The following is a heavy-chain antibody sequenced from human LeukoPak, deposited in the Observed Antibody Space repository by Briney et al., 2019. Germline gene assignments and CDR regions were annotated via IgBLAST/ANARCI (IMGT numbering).Heavy chain of an antibody. Sequence: PGGSLRLSCAASGFTFSSYSMNWVRQAPGKGLGWVSSISSSSSYIYYADSVKGRFTISRDNAKNSLYLQMNSLRAEDTAVYYCARVLYSNPTLGYWGQGTLVTVSS. CDR2: ISSSSSYI. V-gene: IGHV3-21*01. J-gene: IGHJ4*02. D-gene: IGHD6-13*01. CDR1: GFTFSSYS. CDR3: ARVLYSNPTLGY.